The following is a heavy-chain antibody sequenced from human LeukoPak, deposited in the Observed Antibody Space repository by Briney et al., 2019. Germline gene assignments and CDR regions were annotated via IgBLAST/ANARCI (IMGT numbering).Heavy chain of an antibody. CDR1: GDSVSSGSYF. CDR2: ISYTGST. D-gene: IGHD1-26*01. J-gene: IGHJ4*02. Sequence: SETLSLTCAVSGDSVSSGSYFWSWIRQPPGKGLEWIGYISYTGSTNYNPSLKSRVTISVDASKNQFSLKLGSVTAADTAVYYCARVGATRDYYFDYWGQGTLVTVSS. CDR3: ARVGATRDYYFDY. V-gene: IGHV4-61*01.